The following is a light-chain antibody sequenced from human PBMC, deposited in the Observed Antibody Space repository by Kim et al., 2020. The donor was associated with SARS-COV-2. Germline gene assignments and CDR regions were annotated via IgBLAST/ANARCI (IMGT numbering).Light chain of an antibody. CDR2: KDN. CDR1: SSNIGNY. Sequence: ELTQPPSASGTPGQRVTISCSGSSSNIGNYVYWYQQLPGMAPKLLIYKDNQRPSRVPDRFSGPKSGTSAPLAISGRRSEAGADYYCAAWDDTLSAWVF. CDR3: AAWDDTLSAWV. J-gene: IGLJ3*02. V-gene: IGLV1-47*01.